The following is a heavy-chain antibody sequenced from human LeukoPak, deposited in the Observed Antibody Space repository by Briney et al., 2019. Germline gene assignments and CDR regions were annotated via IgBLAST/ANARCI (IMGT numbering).Heavy chain of an antibody. CDR3: ASSPNIMITFGGAHYFDY. J-gene: IGHJ4*02. V-gene: IGHV4-31*03. CDR2: IYYSGST. CDR1: GGSISSGGYY. D-gene: IGHD3-16*01. Sequence: SETLSLTCTVSGGSISSGGYYWSWIRQHPGKGLEWIGYIYYSGSTYYNPSLKSRVTISVDTSKNQFSLKLSSVTAADTAVYYCASSPNIMITFGGAHYFDYWGQGTLVTVSS.